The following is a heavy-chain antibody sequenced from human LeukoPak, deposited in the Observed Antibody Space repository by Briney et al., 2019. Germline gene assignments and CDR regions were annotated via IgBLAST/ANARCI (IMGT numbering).Heavy chain of an antibody. CDR2: IKQDGSEK. Sequence: PGGSLRLSCAASGFTFSSYWMSWVRQAPEKGLEWVANIKQDGSEKYYVDSVKGLFTISRDNAKNSLYLQMNSLRAEDTAVYYCARVVYAMESWFDPWGQGTLVTVSS. CDR1: GFTFSSYW. D-gene: IGHD2-8*01. CDR3: ARVVYAMESWFDP. V-gene: IGHV3-7*01. J-gene: IGHJ5*02.